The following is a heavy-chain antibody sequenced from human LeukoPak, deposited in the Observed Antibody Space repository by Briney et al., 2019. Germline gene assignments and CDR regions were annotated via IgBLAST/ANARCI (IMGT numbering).Heavy chain of an antibody. CDR3: ARDIYTNSSGGIDY. CDR2: IKEDGSEK. V-gene: IGHV3-7*01. Sequence: GGSLRLSCAASGFAFSSYWMSWVRQAPGKGLEWVVNIKEDGSEKYYVDSVKGRFIISRDNAEKSLCLQMNSLRVEDTAVYYCARDIYTNSSGGIDYWAQGTLVTVSS. D-gene: IGHD2-8*01. J-gene: IGHJ4*02. CDR1: GFAFSSYW.